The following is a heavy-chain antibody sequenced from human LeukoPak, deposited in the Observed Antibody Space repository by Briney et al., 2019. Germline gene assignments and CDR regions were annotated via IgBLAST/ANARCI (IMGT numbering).Heavy chain of an antibody. V-gene: IGHV3-30*03. CDR2: ISYDGSNK. Sequence: PGRSLRLSCAASGFTFSSYGMHWVRQAPGKGLEWVAVISYDGSNKYYADSVKGRFTISRDNAKNSLYLQMNSLTAEDSAVYYCASRRGSNRPFDYWGQGTLVTVSS. D-gene: IGHD1-26*01. J-gene: IGHJ4*02. CDR1: GFTFSSYG. CDR3: ASRRGSNRPFDY.